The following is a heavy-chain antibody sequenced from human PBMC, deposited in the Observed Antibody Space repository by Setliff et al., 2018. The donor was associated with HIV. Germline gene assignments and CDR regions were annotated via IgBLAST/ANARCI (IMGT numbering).Heavy chain of an antibody. V-gene: IGHV1-3*01. CDR3: ARGSCSGCYLSDY. Sequence: ASVKVSCKAFGYTFSTNAIHWVRQAPGQRLEWMGYINAGDDNTRYSEKFQGGVTITRDTSANTAYMELSSLRFEDTAVYYCARGSCSGCYLSDYWGLGTLVTVSS. D-gene: IGHD6-19*01. J-gene: IGHJ4*02. CDR2: INAGDDNT. CDR1: GYTFSTNA.